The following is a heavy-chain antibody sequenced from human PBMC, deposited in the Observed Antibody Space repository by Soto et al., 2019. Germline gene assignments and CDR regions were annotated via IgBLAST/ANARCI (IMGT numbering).Heavy chain of an antibody. V-gene: IGHV1-69*01. J-gene: IGHJ6*02. CDR1: GGTFSSYA. Sequence: QVQLVQSGAEVKKPGSSVKVSCKASGGTFSSYAISWVRQAPGQGLEWMGGVIPSFGTANYAQKFQGRVTITADEATSTAYMELSSLRSEDTAVYYCARDYASSGYYYFRGGMDVWGQGTTVTVSS. D-gene: IGHD3-22*01. CDR3: ARDYASSGYYYFRGGMDV. CDR2: VIPSFGTA.